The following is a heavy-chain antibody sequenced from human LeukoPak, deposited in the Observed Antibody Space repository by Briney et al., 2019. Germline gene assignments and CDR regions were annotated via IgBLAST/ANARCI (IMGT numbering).Heavy chain of an antibody. J-gene: IGHJ4*02. Sequence: PGTSLRLSCAVSGFTFSSYAFQWVRQAPGKGLEWVAIISYDGRVKYYADSVKGRFTISRDSSENMVYLQMNSLRGDDTAMYYCAKATGTLGNWGQGTLVTVSS. V-gene: IGHV3-30*18. D-gene: IGHD1-1*01. CDR2: ISYDGRVK. CDR1: GFTFSSYA. CDR3: AKATGTLGN.